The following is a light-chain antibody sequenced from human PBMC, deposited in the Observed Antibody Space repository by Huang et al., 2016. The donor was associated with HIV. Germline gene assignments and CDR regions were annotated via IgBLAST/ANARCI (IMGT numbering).Light chain of an antibody. V-gene: IGKV3-20*01. CDR2: VAS. J-gene: IGKJ2*01. CDR1: QSWSSRL. CDR3: QQYAGSPYT. Sequence: EIVLTQSPGTLYRSPGERATLSCRASQSWSSRLLPWYQQKPGQAPRLLIHVASTRATGSPDRFSGSGSGTDFTLSISRLEPEDFAVYFCQQYAGSPYTFGQGTKLEIK.